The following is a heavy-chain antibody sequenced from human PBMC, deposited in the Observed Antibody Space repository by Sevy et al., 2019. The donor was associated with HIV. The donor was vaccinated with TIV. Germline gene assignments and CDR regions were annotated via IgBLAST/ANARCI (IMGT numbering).Heavy chain of an antibody. Sequence: GGSLRLSCAASVFTFSGSAMHWVRQASGKGLEWVGRIRSKGNSYATAYAASEKGRFTISRDDSKNTAYLQMNSLKTEDTAVYYCTSLSVDTAMGFDYWGQGTLVTVSS. J-gene: IGHJ4*02. D-gene: IGHD5-18*01. CDR1: VFTFSGSA. CDR2: IRSKGNSYAT. CDR3: TSLSVDTAMGFDY. V-gene: IGHV3-73*01.